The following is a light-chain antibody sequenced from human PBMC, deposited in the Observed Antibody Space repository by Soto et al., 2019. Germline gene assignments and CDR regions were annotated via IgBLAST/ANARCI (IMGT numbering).Light chain of an antibody. CDR3: QQYSAWPIT. V-gene: IGKV3-15*01. CDR1: QGIDIA. CDR2: GAS. Sequence: EILMAQSPTTLSVSPGERATLSCRASQGIDIALAWYQQKPGQAPRLLIFGASTRATGIPARFSGSGSGTEFSLIISSLQSEDVAVYYCQQYSAWPITFGQGTRLDIK. J-gene: IGKJ5*01.